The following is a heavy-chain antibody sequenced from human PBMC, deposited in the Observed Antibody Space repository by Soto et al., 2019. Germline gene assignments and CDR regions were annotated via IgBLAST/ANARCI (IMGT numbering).Heavy chain of an antibody. CDR3: TTDPGDYEDF. V-gene: IGHV3-15*01. J-gene: IGHJ4*02. CDR1: GITFTNAW. D-gene: IGHD4-17*01. Sequence: EVQLVESGGDLVKPGGCLRLSCAASGITFTNAWMSWVRQAPGKGLEWVGRIKNKADGGTTGYAAPVRGRFTISRDDSKNTLFLQMNSLETEDTAVYYCTTDPGDYEDFWGQGTLVTVSS. CDR2: IKNKADGGTT.